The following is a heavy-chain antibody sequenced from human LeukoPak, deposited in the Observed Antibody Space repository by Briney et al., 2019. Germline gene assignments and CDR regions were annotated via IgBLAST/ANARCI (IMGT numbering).Heavy chain of an antibody. V-gene: IGHV1-69*13. Sequence: SVKVSCKASGGTFSSYAISWVRQAPEQGLEWMGGIIPIFGTANYAQKFQGRVTITADESTSTAYMELSSLRSEDTAVYYCAKDKGTSGSIDYWGQGTLVTVSS. CDR1: GGTFSSYA. CDR2: IIPIFGTA. D-gene: IGHD5-12*01. J-gene: IGHJ4*02. CDR3: AKDKGTSGSIDY.